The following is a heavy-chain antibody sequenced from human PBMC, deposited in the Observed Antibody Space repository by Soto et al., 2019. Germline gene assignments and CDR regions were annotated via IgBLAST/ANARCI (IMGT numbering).Heavy chain of an antibody. CDR2: IYASGAT. Sequence: ETLSLTCTVSGGSISTYYWSWIRQPPGGTLEWIGYIYASGATTYNPSLESRVTMSVDMPNNEFSLELTSLTAADTAVYYCARSHSFDGSIYHYYFDFWGQGTLVTVSS. V-gene: IGHV4-59*01. CDR3: ARSHSFDGSIYHYYFDF. D-gene: IGHD3-10*01. CDR1: GGSISTYY. J-gene: IGHJ4*02.